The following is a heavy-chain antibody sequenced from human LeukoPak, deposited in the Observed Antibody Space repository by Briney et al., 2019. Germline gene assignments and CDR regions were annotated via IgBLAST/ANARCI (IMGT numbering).Heavy chain of an antibody. CDR1: GGSISSYY. Sequence: PSETLSLTCTVSGGSISSYYWSWIRQPAGKGLEWIGRIYTSGSTNYNPSLKSRVTISVDTSKNQFSLKLSSVTAADTAVYYCARVYSGYDYGVGWFDPWGQGTLVTVSS. CDR3: ARVYSGYDYGVGWFDP. CDR2: IYTSGST. J-gene: IGHJ5*02. D-gene: IGHD5-12*01. V-gene: IGHV4-4*07.